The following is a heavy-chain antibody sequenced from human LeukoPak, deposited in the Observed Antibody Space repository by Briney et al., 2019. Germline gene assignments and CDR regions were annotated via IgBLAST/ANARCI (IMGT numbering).Heavy chain of an antibody. CDR3: ARGDVALFQH. CDR2: IYYSGST. Sequence: SETLSLTCTVSGGSISSSSYYWGWIRQPPGKGLEWIGSIYYSGSTNYNPSLKSRVTISVDKSKNQFSLKLSSVTAADTAVYYCARGDVALFQHWGQGTLVTVSS. D-gene: IGHD3-16*01. CDR1: GGSISSSSYY. V-gene: IGHV4-39*07. J-gene: IGHJ1*01.